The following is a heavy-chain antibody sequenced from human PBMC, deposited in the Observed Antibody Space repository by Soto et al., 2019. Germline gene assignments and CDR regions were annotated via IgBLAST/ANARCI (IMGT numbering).Heavy chain of an antibody. J-gene: IGHJ6*02. CDR3: ARHQIAAAGTAYYYYGMDV. CDR2: IYPGDSDT. Sequence: QKISSNVSGYKFTSYWIRCMRQMTGKGLEWMGIIYPGDSDTRYSPSFQGQVTISADKSISTAYLQWSSLKASDTAMYYCARHQIAAAGTAYYYYGMDVWGQGTTVTVSS. CDR1: GYKFTSYW. V-gene: IGHV5-51*01. D-gene: IGHD6-13*01.